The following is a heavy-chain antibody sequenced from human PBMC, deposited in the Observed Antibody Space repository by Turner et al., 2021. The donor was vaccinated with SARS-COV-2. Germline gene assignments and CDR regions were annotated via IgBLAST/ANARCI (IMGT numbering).Heavy chain of an antibody. J-gene: IGHJ6*02. Sequence: QLQLQESGPGLVKPSETLSLTCTVSGGSLSSSSYYWGWIRQPPGKGLEWIGRLYTSVSTHYNPSLKSRVTMSVDTSKSQFALKRSSVTAADTAGYYCARESGGAAAGQAGGGDYYGMDVWGQGTTVTVSS. CDR1: GGSLSSSSYY. D-gene: IGHD6-13*01. V-gene: IGHV4-39*07. CDR2: LYTSVST. CDR3: ARESGGAAAGQAGGGDYYGMDV.